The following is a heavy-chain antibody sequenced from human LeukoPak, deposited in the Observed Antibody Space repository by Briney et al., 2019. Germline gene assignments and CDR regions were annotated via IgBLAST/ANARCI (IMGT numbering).Heavy chain of an antibody. CDR3: ARASHQLLHFDY. J-gene: IGHJ4*02. D-gene: IGHD2-2*01. CDR1: GGSISDYY. V-gene: IGHV4-59*01. CDR2: IYYSGST. Sequence: SETLSLTCTVSGGSISDYYWSWIRQPPGKGLEWIGYIYYSGSTNYNPSLKSRVTISVDTSKNQFSLKLSSVTAADTAVYYCARASHQLLHFDYWGQGTLVTVSS.